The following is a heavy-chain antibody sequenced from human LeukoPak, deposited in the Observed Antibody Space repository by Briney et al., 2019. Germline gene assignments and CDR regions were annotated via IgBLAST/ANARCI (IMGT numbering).Heavy chain of an antibody. D-gene: IGHD3-22*01. CDR1: GGSINSYY. Sequence: SETLSFTCTISGGSINSYYWSWIRQPPGKGLEWIGYIYYSGSTNYNPSLKSRVTISVDTSKNQFSLRLTSVTAADTAIYYCARGQGGSGYYYWGQGTLVTVSS. V-gene: IGHV4-59*01. CDR3: ARGQGGSGYYY. J-gene: IGHJ4*02. CDR2: IYYSGST.